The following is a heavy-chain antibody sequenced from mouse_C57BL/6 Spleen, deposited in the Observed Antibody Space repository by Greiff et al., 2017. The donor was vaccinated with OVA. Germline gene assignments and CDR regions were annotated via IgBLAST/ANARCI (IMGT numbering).Heavy chain of an antibody. CDR1: GYTFTSYW. CDR2: INPSSGYT. J-gene: IGHJ3*01. V-gene: IGHV1-7*01. Sequence: VQLVESGAELAKPGASVKLSCKASGYTFTSYWMHWVKQRPGQGLEWIGYINPSSGYTTYNQKFKDKATLTADKSSSTAYMQLSSLTYEDSAVYYCAISYGSSWFAYWGQGTLVTVSA. D-gene: IGHD1-1*01. CDR3: AISYGSSWFAY.